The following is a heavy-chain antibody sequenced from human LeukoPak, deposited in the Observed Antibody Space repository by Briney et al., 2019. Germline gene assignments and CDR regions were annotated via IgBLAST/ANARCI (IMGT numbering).Heavy chain of an antibody. Sequence: SGTLSLTCAVYGGSFSGYYWSWIRQPPGKGLEWIGEINHSGSTNYNPSLKSRVTISVDTSKNQFSLKLSSVTAADTAVYYCARLGGSFDPWGQGTLVTVSS. CDR3: ARLGGSFDP. D-gene: IGHD1-26*01. J-gene: IGHJ5*02. CDR1: GGSFSGYY. CDR2: INHSGST. V-gene: IGHV4-34*01.